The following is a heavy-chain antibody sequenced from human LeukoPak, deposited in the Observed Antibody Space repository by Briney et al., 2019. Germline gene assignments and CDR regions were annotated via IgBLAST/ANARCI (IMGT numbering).Heavy chain of an antibody. CDR2: IFHSGGA. D-gene: IGHD6-13*01. J-gene: IGHJ3*02. V-gene: IGHV4-30-4*08. CDR1: GGSIRRDNFF. Sequence: SQTLSLTCTVSGGSIRRDNFFWSWIRQSPGKGLEWLGYIFHSGGAYYNPSLKSRVTMSVDTSKNMSSLNLSSVTAADTAMYYCAREVIEAGDSDAFGIWGQGTMVTVSS. CDR3: AREVIEAGDSDAFGI.